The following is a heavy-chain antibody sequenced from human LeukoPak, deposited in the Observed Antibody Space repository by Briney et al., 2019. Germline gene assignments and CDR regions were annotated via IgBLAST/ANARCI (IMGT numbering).Heavy chain of an antibody. CDR1: GGSISSSSYY. CDR3: VRAGLRRDGYNCDY. J-gene: IGHJ4*02. Sequence: SETLSLTCTVSGGSISSSSYYWGWIRQPPGKALEYIGDVFYTGVTNYNPSLKSRVTMSVDMSQNQFSLKLNSVTAADTAVYYCVRAGLRRDGYNCDYWGQGTLVTVSS. D-gene: IGHD5-24*01. V-gene: IGHV4-61*05. CDR2: VFYTGVT.